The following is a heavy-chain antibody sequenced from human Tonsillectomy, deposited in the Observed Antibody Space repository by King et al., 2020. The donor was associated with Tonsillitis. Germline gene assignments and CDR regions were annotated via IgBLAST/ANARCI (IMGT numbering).Heavy chain of an antibody. D-gene: IGHD5-18*01. CDR1: GFTFYSHS. V-gene: IGHV3-23*04. CDR3: AIYPDTAVVSDY. CDR2: SSGSGGDT. Sequence: VQLVESGGGLVQPGGSLRLSCAASGFTFYSHSMSWVRQAPGKGLEWVSASSGSGGDTFYADSVKGRLTISRDNSRNTLYLQMNSLRAEDTAVYYCAIYPDTAVVSDYWGQGTLVTVSS. J-gene: IGHJ4*02.